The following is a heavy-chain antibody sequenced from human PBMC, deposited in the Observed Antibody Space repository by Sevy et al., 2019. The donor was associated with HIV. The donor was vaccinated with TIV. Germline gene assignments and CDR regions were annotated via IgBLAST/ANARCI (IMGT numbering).Heavy chain of an antibody. J-gene: IGHJ4*02. CDR3: ARGVASSGAYKFDY. D-gene: IGHD6-13*01. Sequence: SETLSLTCTVSGGSVGNDDYYWSWIRQPPGKGLEWMGYIFYSGSTYYNPSLKSRGSISGDTSKNHFSLRLRSVTAADTAVYYCARGVASSGAYKFDYWGPGTLVTVSS. V-gene: IGHV4-30-4*01. CDR2: IFYSGST. CDR1: GGSVGNDDYY.